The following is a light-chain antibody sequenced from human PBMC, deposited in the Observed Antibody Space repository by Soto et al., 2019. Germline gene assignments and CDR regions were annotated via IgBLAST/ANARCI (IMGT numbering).Light chain of an antibody. CDR1: QTISSW. CDR3: QHYNSYSEA. CDR2: KAS. V-gene: IGKV1-5*03. Sequence: DIQMTQSPSTLSGSVGDRVTITCRASQTISSWLAWYQQKPEKAPKLLIYKASTLKSGVPSRFSGSGSGTDFSLTISSLQPDDFAAYYCQHYNSYSEAFGQGAKVERK. J-gene: IGKJ1*01.